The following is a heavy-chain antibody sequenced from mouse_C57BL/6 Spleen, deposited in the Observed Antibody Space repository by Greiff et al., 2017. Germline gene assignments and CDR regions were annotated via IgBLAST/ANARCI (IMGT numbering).Heavy chain of an antibody. CDR1: AYAFGGYW. CDR3: ARRDGYYVGYFDY. D-gene: IGHD2-3*01. V-gene: IGHV1-80*01. Sequence: VQLQESGAGLVNPGASVKISSKASAYAFGGYWWNWVKRRPGRGLGGFGQIYPGDGDTNYNGKFKGKATLTADKSSSTAYMQLSSLTSEDSAVYFCARRDGYYVGYFDYWGQGTTLTVSS. CDR2: IYPGDGDT. J-gene: IGHJ2*01.